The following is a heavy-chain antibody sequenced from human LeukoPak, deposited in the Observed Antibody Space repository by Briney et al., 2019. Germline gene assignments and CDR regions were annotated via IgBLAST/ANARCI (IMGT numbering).Heavy chain of an antibody. V-gene: IGHV1-2*06. Sequence: GASAKVSCKASGYTFTGYYMHWVRRAPGQGLEWMGRINPNSGGTNYAQKFQGRVTMTRETSISTAYMELSRLRSDDTAVYYCAREYDYYDSSGYPRRDAFDIWGQGTMVTVS. D-gene: IGHD3-22*01. CDR3: AREYDYYDSSGYPRRDAFDI. CDR1: GYTFTGYY. CDR2: INPNSGGT. J-gene: IGHJ3*02.